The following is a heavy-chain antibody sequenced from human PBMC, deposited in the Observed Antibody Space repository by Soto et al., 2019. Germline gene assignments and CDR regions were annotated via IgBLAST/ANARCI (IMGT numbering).Heavy chain of an antibody. CDR3: AAGREYYYDSSGYYYYYGMDV. CDR2: ISAYNGNT. D-gene: IGHD3-22*01. V-gene: IGHV1-18*04. J-gene: IGHJ6*02. CDR1: GYTFTSYG. Sequence: GASVKVSRKASGYTFTSYGISWLRQAPGQGLEWMGWISAYNGNTNYAQKLQGRVTMTTDTSTSTAYMEQRSLRSDDTAVYYCAAGREYYYDSSGYYYYYGMDVWGQGTTVTVSS.